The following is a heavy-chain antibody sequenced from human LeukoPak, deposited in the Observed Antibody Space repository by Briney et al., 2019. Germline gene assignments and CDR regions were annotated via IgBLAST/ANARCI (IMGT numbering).Heavy chain of an antibody. Sequence: GSLRLSCAASGFTFSSYAMSWVRQPPGKGLEWIGSIYYSGSTYYNPSLKSRVTISVDTSKNQFSLKLSSVTAADTAVYYCARGGASYYGSGSFHYYYGMDVWGQGTTVTVSS. D-gene: IGHD3-10*01. CDR3: ARGGASYYGSGSFHYYYGMDV. CDR1: GFTFSSYA. CDR2: IYYSGST. J-gene: IGHJ6*02. V-gene: IGHV4-39*01.